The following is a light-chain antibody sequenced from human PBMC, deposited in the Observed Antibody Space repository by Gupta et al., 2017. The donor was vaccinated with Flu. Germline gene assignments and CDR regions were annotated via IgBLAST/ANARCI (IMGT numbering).Light chain of an antibody. CDR3: QSYDSGLSGVV. CDR1: SSNIGVGYD. J-gene: IGLJ2*01. CDR2: DNT. V-gene: IGLV1-40*01. Sequence: QSVLTQPPSLSGAPGQRVTISCTGTSSNIGVGYDVHWYRQLPGTAPKLLIYDNTNRPSGVPDRFSGSKSGASASLAITGLQAEDEADYYCQSYDSGLSGVVFGGGTKLTVL.